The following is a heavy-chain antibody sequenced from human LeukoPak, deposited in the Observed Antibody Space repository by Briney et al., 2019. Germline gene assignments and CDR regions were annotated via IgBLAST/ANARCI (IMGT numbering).Heavy chain of an antibody. Sequence: GASVKVSCKASGYTFNSFGISWVRQAPGQGLEWMGVIYPMLETAKYAPRFQGRVTITADESSNTAYMELRSLTSEDTALYFCARDHAGHRDSWGPGTLVTVSS. J-gene: IGHJ4*02. CDR3: ARDHAGHRDS. CDR1: GYTFNSFG. CDR2: IYPMLETA. V-gene: IGHV1-69*13.